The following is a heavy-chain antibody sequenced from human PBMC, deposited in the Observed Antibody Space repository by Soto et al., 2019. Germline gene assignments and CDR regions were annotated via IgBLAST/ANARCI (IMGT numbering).Heavy chain of an antibody. J-gene: IGHJ4*02. CDR3: AHSTYSGRGHHFDY. CDR2: IYLNDDK. Sequence: SGPTLVNPTQTLTLTCTFSGFSLSTSGVGVGWIRQPPGKALEWLALIYLNDDKRYSPSRKSRLTSTKATSKNQRVLTMTNMDPVETATYYCAHSTYSGRGHHFDYWGQGTLVTVSS. CDR1: GFSLSTSGVG. V-gene: IGHV2-5*01. D-gene: IGHD6-13*01.